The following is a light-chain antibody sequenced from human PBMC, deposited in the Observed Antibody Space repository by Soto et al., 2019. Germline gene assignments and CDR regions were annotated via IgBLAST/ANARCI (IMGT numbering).Light chain of an antibody. J-gene: IGKJ4*01. Sequence: EIVMTQSPATLSVSPGDRATLSCRASQSVSNNLAWYQQNPGQAPRLLIYDASTRATGIPARFSGSGSGTDFTLTISSLQPEDFVVDYCQQYNNWPPLTFGGGTKVEIQ. V-gene: IGKV3-15*01. CDR1: QSVSNN. CDR2: DAS. CDR3: QQYNNWPPLT.